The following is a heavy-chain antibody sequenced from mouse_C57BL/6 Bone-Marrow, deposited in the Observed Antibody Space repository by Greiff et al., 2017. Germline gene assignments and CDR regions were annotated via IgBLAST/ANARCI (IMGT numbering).Heavy chain of an antibody. D-gene: IGHD1-1*01. Sequence: QVQLKESGAELVRPGASVKMSCKASGYTFTSYNMHWVKQTPRQGLEWIGAIYPGNGDTSYNRKFKGKDTLTVDKSSSTAYMQLSSLTSADSAVYFCARSNFYGSRNWYFDVWGTGTTVTVSS. CDR1: GYTFTSYN. CDR2: IYPGNGDT. CDR3: ARSNFYGSRNWYFDV. J-gene: IGHJ1*03. V-gene: IGHV1-12*01.